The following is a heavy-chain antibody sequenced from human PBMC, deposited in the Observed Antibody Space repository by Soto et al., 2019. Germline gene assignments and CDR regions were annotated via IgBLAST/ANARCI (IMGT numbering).Heavy chain of an antibody. CDR3: ARTSAAGKYYYGMDF. V-gene: IGHV5-51*06. D-gene: IGHD6-13*01. CDR2: ISPDDSDT. CDR1: GYTFSSYW. Sequence: GESLKISCKASGYTFSSYWIGWVRQMPGKGLEWMAIISPDDSDTKYRPSLQGQVTISADNSLSTAYLQWSSLKASDTAMYYCARTSAAGKYYYGMDFWGKGSTVTVSS. J-gene: IGHJ6*04.